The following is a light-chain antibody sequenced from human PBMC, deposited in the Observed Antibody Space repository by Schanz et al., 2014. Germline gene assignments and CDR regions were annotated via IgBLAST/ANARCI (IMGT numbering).Light chain of an antibody. CDR3: SSYTSSSTLG. V-gene: IGLV2-14*01. J-gene: IGLJ3*02. CDR1: SRDVGGYNY. CDR2: DVS. Sequence: QSALTQPASVSGSPGQSITISCTGTSRDVGGYNYVSWYQQHPGKAPKLMIYDVSNRPSGVSNRFSGSKSGNTASLTISGLQAEDEADYYCSSYTSSSTLGFGGGTKLTVL.